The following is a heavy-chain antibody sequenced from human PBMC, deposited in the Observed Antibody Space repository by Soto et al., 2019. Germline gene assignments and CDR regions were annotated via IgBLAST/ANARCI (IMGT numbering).Heavy chain of an antibody. CDR3: ARDGSNGGYFDY. J-gene: IGHJ4*02. Sequence: ASVKVSCKASGYTFTGYYIHWVRQAPGQGLEWMGWISANNGNTNYAQKLQGRVTMTTDTSTSTAYMELRSLRSDDTAVYYCARDGSNGGYFDYWGQGTLVTVSS. V-gene: IGHV1-18*01. CDR2: ISANNGNT. D-gene: IGHD2-8*01. CDR1: GYTFTGYY.